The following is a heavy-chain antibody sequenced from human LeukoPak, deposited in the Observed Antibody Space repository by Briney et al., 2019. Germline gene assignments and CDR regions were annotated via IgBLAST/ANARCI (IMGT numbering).Heavy chain of an antibody. CDR1: GFTFSSYS. V-gene: IGHV3-21*04. Sequence: GGSLRLFCAASGFTFSSYSMNWVRQAPGKGLEWVSSISSSSSYIYYADSVKGRFTISRDNAKNSLYLQMNSLRAEDTALYYCAKDMRLAYILTGSDVFDIWGQGTMVTVSS. D-gene: IGHD3-9*01. J-gene: IGHJ3*02. CDR2: ISSSSSYI. CDR3: AKDMRLAYILTGSDVFDI.